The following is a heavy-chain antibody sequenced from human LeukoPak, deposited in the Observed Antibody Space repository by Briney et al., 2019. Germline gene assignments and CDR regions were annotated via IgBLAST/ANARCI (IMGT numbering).Heavy chain of an antibody. Sequence: ASVKVSWKASGYTFTSYYMHWVRQAPGQGLEWMGIINPSGGSTSYAQKFQGRVTMTRDTSTSTVYMELSSLRSEDTAVYYCARVRRDYYYGMDVWGQGTTVTVSS. CDR2: INPSGGST. D-gene: IGHD3-10*01. CDR3: ARVRRDYYYGMDV. CDR1: GYTFTSYY. J-gene: IGHJ6*02. V-gene: IGHV1-46*01.